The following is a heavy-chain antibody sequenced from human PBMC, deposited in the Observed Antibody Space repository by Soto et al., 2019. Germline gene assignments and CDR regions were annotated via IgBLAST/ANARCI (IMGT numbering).Heavy chain of an antibody. CDR2: ISGSGVST. V-gene: IGHV3-23*01. J-gene: IGHJ6*02. CDR1: GFTFTNYA. CDR3: AKAVPGITMIVVVRDYYGMDV. D-gene: IGHD3-22*01. Sequence: GGSLRLSCATSGFTFTNYAMTWVRQGPGKGLEWVSSISGSGVSTYFADSVKGRFTISRDNSKNTLYLHMNSLRAEDTAVYYCAKAVPGITMIVVVRDYYGMDVWGQGTTVTVPS.